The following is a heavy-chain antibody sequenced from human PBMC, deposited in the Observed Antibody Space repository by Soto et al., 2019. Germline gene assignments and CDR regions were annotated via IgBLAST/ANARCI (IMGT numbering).Heavy chain of an antibody. V-gene: IGHV4-59*01. CDR1: GGSISSYY. J-gene: IGHJ5*02. CDR2: IYYSGST. Sequence: SETLSLTCTVSGGSISSYYWSWIRQPPGKGLEWIGYIYYSGSTNYNPSLKSRVTISVDTSKNQFSLKLSSVTAADTAVYYCARTLERFNPWGQGTLVTVSS. CDR3: ARTLERFNP.